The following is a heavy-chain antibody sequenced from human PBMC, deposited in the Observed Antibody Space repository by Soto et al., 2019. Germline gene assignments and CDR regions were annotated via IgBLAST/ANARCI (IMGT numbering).Heavy chain of an antibody. Sequence: SVKVSCKASGGTFSSYTIRWVRQAPGQGLEWMGRIIPILGIANYAQKFQGRVTITADKSTSTAYMELSSLRSEDTAVYHCARDIVATGLNDYWGQGTLVTVSS. CDR1: GGTFSSYT. D-gene: IGHD5-12*01. CDR3: ARDIVATGLNDY. CDR2: IIPILGIA. J-gene: IGHJ4*02. V-gene: IGHV1-69*04.